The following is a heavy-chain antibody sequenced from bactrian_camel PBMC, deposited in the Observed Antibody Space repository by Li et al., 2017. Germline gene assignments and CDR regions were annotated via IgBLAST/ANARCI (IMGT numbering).Heavy chain of an antibody. CDR3: AARPVNTRACVAGGRYELGY. CDR1: GFWYASYC. D-gene: IGHD1*01. J-gene: IGHJ4*01. CDR2: LDNDGGH. Sequence: HVQLVESGGDSVEAGGSLTLSCRSSGFWYASYCVGWFRQAPGKEREAIAGLDNDGGHKYSDSVKGRFTISKGKTKGVLVNLQMDNLEPEDTAMYYCAARPVNTRACVAGGRYELGYWGQGTQVTVS. V-gene: IGHV3S6*01.